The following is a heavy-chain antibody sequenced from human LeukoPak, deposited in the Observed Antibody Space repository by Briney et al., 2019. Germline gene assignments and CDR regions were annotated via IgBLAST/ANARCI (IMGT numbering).Heavy chain of an antibody. CDR1: GFTFSSYA. CDR2: VSGGGAGT. D-gene: IGHD1-26*01. J-gene: IGHJ3*02. CDR3: ARIEWERLGRAFDI. Sequence: GGSLRLSCAASGFTFSSYAMGWVRQAPGKGLEWVSGVSGGGAGTFYADSVRGRFTISRDNSKNTLYLQTNSLRAEDMAVYYCARIEWERLGRAFDIWGQGTMVTVSS. V-gene: IGHV3-23*01.